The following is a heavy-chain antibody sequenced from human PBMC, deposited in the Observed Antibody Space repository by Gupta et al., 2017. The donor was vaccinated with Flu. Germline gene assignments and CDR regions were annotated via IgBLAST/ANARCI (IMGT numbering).Heavy chain of an antibody. CDR2: IIPIFGTA. Sequence: QVQLVQSGAEVKKPGSSVQVSCKASGGTFSSYALSWVRQAPGQGLEWMRGIIPIFGTANYAQKFQGRVTITADKSTSTAYMELSSLRSEDTAVYYCARGEPFATFDYWGQGTLVTVSS. CDR3: ARGEPFATFDY. D-gene: IGHD1-14*01. CDR1: GGTFSSYA. V-gene: IGHV1-69*06. J-gene: IGHJ4*02.